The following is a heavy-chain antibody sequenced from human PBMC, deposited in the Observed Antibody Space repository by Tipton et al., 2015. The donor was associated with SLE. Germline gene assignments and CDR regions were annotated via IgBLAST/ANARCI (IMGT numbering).Heavy chain of an antibody. Sequence: TLSLTCTVSGGSISNYYWSWIRQPPGKGLEWIGYVYYDGSTKYSPSLKSRVTISLGSSSNEFSLKLNSVTAADTAVYYCARLITAAGTWWFDPWGQGTLVTVSS. J-gene: IGHJ5*02. CDR1: GGSISNYY. V-gene: IGHV4-59*08. CDR3: ARLITAAGTWWFDP. CDR2: VYYDGST. D-gene: IGHD6-13*01.